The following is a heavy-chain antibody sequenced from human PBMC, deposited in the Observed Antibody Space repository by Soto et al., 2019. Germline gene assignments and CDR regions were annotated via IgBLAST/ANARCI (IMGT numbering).Heavy chain of an antibody. V-gene: IGHV4-31*03. CDR1: SGSISSGAYY. CDR2: IYYNGSP. CDR3: ERQNHYSNGSYYFDF. J-gene: IGHJ4*02. Sequence: PSETLSLTCTGSSGSISSGAYYWSWIRQLPGKGPEWIGYIYYNGSPFYNPSLRSRVSISVDTFNNQFSLELRFVTAADTAVYYCERQNHYSNGSYYFDFWGPGIQVTVSS. D-gene: IGHD5-18*01.